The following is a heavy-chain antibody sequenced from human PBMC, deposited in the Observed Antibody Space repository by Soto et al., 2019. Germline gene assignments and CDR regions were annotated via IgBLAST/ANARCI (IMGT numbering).Heavy chain of an antibody. D-gene: IGHD3-10*01. Sequence: PGGSLRLSCAASGFTFSSYSMNWVRQAPGKGLEWVSYISSSSSTSYADSVKGRFTISRDNAKNTLYLQMNSLRAEDTAVYYCARDVGRSMDVCGQRSTVTGSS. CDR2: ISSSSST. J-gene: IGHJ6*02. V-gene: IGHV3-48*04. CDR1: GFTFSSYS. CDR3: ARDVGRSMDV.